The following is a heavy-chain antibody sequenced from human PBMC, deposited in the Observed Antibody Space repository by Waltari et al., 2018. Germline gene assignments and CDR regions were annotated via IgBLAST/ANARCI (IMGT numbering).Heavy chain of an antibody. Sequence: QVQLQESGPGLVKPSETLSLTCAVSGYSISSGYYWGWIRQPPGKGLEWIGSICHSGSTYYNPSLKSRGTIAVETSKNQFSLKLSSVTAADTAVYYCARRYSSSLGAFDIWGQGTMVTVSS. V-gene: IGHV4-38-2*01. D-gene: IGHD6-6*01. J-gene: IGHJ3*02. CDR1: GYSISSGYY. CDR3: ARRYSSSLGAFDI. CDR2: ICHSGST.